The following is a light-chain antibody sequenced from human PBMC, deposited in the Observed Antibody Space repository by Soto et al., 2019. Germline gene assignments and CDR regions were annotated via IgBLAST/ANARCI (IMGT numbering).Light chain of an antibody. CDR1: SSDVGNYNR. J-gene: IGLJ1*01. CDR2: EVS. V-gene: IGLV2-18*02. CDR3: SSYTSSSTYV. Sequence: QSALTQPPSVSGSPGQSVTISCTGTSSDVGNYNRVSWYQQPPGTAPKVIIYEVSNRPSGVPDRFSGSKSGNTASLTISVLQAEDEADYYCSSYTSSSTYVVGTGTKLTVL.